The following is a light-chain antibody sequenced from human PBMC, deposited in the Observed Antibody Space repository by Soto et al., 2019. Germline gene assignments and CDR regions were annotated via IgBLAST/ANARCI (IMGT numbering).Light chain of an antibody. Sequence: QSALTQPASVSGSPGQSITISCTGTSSDIGVYDYVFWYQQHPGKAPKLIIYEVTNRPSGLSNCFSCSKSDNTASLTISGLQAEDEADYYCVSYISVAYRSIYVFGTGTKVTVL. CDR2: EVT. CDR3: VSYISVAYRSIYV. CDR1: SSDIGVYDY. V-gene: IGLV2-14*01. J-gene: IGLJ1*01.